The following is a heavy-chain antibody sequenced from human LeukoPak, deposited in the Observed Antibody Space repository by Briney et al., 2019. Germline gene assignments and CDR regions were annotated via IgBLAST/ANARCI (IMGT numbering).Heavy chain of an antibody. J-gene: IGHJ6*02. V-gene: IGHV1-8*02. Sequence: ASVKVSCKASGYSFTDYYMHWVRQAPGQGLEWMGWMNPNSGNTGYAQKFQGRVTMTRNTSISTAYMELSSLRSEDTAVYYCASSAGTSHGMDVWGQGTTVTVSS. CDR3: ASSAGTSHGMDV. D-gene: IGHD6-13*01. CDR1: GYSFTDYY. CDR2: MNPNSGNT.